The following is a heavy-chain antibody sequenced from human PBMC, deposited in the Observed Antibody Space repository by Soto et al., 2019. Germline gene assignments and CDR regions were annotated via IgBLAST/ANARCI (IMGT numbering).Heavy chain of an antibody. CDR2: ISGGGAGT. V-gene: IGHV3-23*01. Sequence: EVQLLESGGGLVQPGGSLRLSCGASGFTFGTHAMSWVRQAPGKGLEWVSSISGGGAGTYHADSVKGRFTISRDNSMNTLYLQMNSLRAEDTALYYCAKDRRSTSATNSYGMDVWGQGTTVTVSS. CDR1: GFTFGTHA. CDR3: AKDRRSTSATNSYGMDV. J-gene: IGHJ6*02. D-gene: IGHD2-2*01.